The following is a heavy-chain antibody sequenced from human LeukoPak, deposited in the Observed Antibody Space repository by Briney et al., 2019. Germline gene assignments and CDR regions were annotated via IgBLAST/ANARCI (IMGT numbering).Heavy chain of an antibody. CDR1: GGSISSSNYY. Sequence: SETLSLTCTVSGGSISSSNYYWGWIRQPPGKGLEWIGSFYNSGSTYYNPSLKSRVTISVDTSKNQFSLKLSSVTAADTAVYYCARVNYYDSSGYSYAFDIWGQGTMVTVSS. CDR2: FYNSGST. V-gene: IGHV4-39*07. J-gene: IGHJ3*02. D-gene: IGHD3-22*01. CDR3: ARVNYYDSSGYSYAFDI.